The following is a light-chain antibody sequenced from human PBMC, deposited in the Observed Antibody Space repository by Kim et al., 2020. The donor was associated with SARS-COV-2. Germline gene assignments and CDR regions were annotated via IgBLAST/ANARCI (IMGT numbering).Light chain of an antibody. CDR2: AAS. CDR1: QRISSH. CDR3: QQGYSSPQIT. Sequence: SVGDRVMITCRASQRISSHLNWYQHKPGKAPKLLIYAASSLQSGVPSRFSGSGSGTDFTLTINTLQPEDFATYYCQQGYSSPQITFGQGTRLEIK. J-gene: IGKJ5*01. V-gene: IGKV1-39*01.